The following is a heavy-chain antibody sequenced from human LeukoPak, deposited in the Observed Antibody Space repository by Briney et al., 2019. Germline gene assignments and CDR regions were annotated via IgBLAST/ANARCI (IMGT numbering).Heavy chain of an antibody. D-gene: IGHD3-10*01. CDR3: ARASLWFGQDFDY. J-gene: IGHJ4*02. Sequence: SETLSLTCAVYGGSISSGSYYWSWIRQPAGKGLEWIGRIYASGSTNYNPSLKSRVTISVDTSKNQFSLKLSSVTAADTAVYYCARASLWFGQDFDYWGQGTLVTVSS. V-gene: IGHV4-61*02. CDR2: IYASGST. CDR1: GGSISSGSYY.